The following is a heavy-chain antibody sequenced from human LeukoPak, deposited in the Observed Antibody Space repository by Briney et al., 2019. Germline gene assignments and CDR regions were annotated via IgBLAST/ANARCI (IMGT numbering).Heavy chain of an antibody. J-gene: IGHJ4*02. V-gene: IGHV4-39*01. Sequence: SETLSLTCAVSGGSINSSDHYWGWIRQSPGRGLEWIGTIYYSGSAFYNPSLASRVTISVDTSKNQFSLKVISVTAADTALYYGPRQDDSEFERGFLDYWGQGTWLTVPS. CDR1: GGSINSSDHY. D-gene: IGHD3-3*01. CDR3: PRQDDSEFERGFLDY. CDR2: IYYSGSA.